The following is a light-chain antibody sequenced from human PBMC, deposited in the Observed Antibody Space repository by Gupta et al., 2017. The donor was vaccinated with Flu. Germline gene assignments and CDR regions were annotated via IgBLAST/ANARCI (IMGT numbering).Light chain of an antibody. CDR3: HQDNNRPKT. J-gene: IGKJ1*01. V-gene: IGKV3-15*01. CDR1: QSVSSN. Sequence: PATLSVSPGERATLSCRASQSVSSNLAWYQQKPGQAPRLLIYGASTRATGIPARFSGSGSGTEFTLTISSLQSEDFAVYYCHQDNNRPKTFGQGTKVEIK. CDR2: GAS.